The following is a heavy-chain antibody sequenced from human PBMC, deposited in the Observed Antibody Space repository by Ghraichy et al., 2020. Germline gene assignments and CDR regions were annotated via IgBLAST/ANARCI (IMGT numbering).Heavy chain of an antibody. CDR1: GGSISSGNYY. J-gene: IGHJ4*02. D-gene: IGHD2-2*01. V-gene: IGHV4-31*03. Sequence: LSLTCTVSGGSISSGNYYWNWIRQHPGKGLEWIGYIFYRGNTYYNPSLKSRVSISLDTSKNQFSLKLSSVTAADTAVYYCARGVSSSSVVVPAGTFFDFWGQGTRVTVSS. CDR3: ARGVSSSSVVVPAGTFFDF. CDR2: IFYRGNT.